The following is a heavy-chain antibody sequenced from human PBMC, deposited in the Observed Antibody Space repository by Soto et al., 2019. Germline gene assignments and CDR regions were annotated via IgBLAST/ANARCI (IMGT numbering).Heavy chain of an antibody. D-gene: IGHD6-13*01. V-gene: IGHV1-18*04. CDR1: GYTFTSHG. CDR2: ISAYNGDT. J-gene: IGHJ5*02. CDR3: ARDIPIAAVDNWFDP. Sequence: ASVKVSCKTSGYTFTSHGISWVRWAPGRGLEWMGWISAYNGDTKYAQRVQDRVSMTTDTSTATAYIELRSLRFDDTAVYYCARDIPIAAVDNWFDPWGQGTLVTVSS.